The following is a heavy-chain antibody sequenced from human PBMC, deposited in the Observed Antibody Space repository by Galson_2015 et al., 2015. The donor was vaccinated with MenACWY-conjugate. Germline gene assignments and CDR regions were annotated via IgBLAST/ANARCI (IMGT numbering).Heavy chain of an antibody. CDR2: ISAAGDT. J-gene: IGHJ6*02. D-gene: IGHD3-10*01. CDR3: ARGRAYYSGSGNYTGLNV. Sequence: SLRLSGAASGFTFTNYDMVWVRQPTAKGLEWVSGISAAGDTYYPASVQGRFTISRENAKNSLFLQMNSLTAGDTAVYYCARGRAYYSGSGNYTGLNVWGRGTTVTVSS. CDR1: GFTFTNYD. V-gene: IGHV3-13*04.